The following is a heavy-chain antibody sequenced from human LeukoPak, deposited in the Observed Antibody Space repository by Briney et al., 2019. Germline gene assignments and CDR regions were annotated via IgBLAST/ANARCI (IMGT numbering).Heavy chain of an antibody. CDR2: IYYSGST. D-gene: IGHD1-1*01. V-gene: IGHV4-31*03. CDR3: ARVEVFAFDI. CDR1: GGSISSGGYY. J-gene: IGHJ3*02. Sequence: SETLSLTCTVSGGSISSGGYYWSWIRQHPGKGLEWIGYIYYSGSTYYNPSLKSRVTISVDTSKNQFSLKLSSVTAADTAVYYCARVEVFAFDIWGQGKMVTVSS.